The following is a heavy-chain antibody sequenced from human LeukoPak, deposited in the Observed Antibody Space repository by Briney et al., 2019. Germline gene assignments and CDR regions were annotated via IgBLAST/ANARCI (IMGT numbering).Heavy chain of an antibody. J-gene: IGHJ4*02. CDR3: ARGWIQLWLRYFVY. Sequence: PSETLSLTCAVYGGSFSGYYWSWIRQPPGKGLEWIGEINHSGSTNYNPSLKSRVTISVDASKNQFSLKLSSVTAADTAVYYCARGWIQLWLRYFVYWGQGTLVTVSS. CDR1: GGSFSGYY. V-gene: IGHV4-34*01. D-gene: IGHD5-18*01. CDR2: INHSGST.